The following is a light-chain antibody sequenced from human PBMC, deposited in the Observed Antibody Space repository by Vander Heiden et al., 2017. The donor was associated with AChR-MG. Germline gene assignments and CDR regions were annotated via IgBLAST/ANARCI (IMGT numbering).Light chain of an antibody. CDR2: DVS. CDR3: CSYAGSYTWV. Sequence: QSALTQPRSVSGSPGKSVTISCTGTSSDVGGYNFVSWYQQSPGKAPKLMIYDVSKRPSGVPDRFSGSKSGNTASLTISGLQAEDEAEYFCCSYAGSYTWVFGGGTKLT. CDR1: SSDVGGYNF. V-gene: IGLV2-11*01. J-gene: IGLJ3*02.